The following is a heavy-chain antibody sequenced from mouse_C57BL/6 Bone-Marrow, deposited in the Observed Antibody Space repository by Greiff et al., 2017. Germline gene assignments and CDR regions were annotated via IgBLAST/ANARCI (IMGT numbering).Heavy chain of an antibody. V-gene: IGHV1-55*01. J-gene: IGHJ2*01. D-gene: IGHD3-2*02. CDR1: GYTFTSYW. Sequence: VQLQQPGAELVKPGASVKMSCKASGYTFTSYWITWVKQRPGQGLEWIGDIYPGSGSTNYNEKFKSKATLTVDTSSSTAYMQLSSLTSEDSAVYYCAGGQLRLPYYCDYWGQGTTLTVSS. CDR3: AGGQLRLPYYCDY. CDR2: IYPGSGST.